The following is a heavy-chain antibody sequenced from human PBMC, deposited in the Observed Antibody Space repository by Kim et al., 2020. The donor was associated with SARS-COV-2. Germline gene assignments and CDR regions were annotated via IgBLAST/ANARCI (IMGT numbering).Heavy chain of an antibody. J-gene: IGHJ6*02. V-gene: IGHV1-8*01. CDR2: MNPNSGNT. D-gene: IGHD3-22*01. Sequence: ASVKVSCKASGYTFTSYDINWVRQATGQGLEWMGWMNPNSGNTGYAQKFRGRVTMTRNTSISTAYMELSSLRSEDTAVYYCAGGKRHMIVVVITTYYYYGMDVWGQGTTVTVSS. CDR1: GYTFTSYD. CDR3: AGGKRHMIVVVITTYYYYGMDV.